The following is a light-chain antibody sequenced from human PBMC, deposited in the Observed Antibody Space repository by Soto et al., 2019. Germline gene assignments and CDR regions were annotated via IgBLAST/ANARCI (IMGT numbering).Light chain of an antibody. Sequence: QSALTQPPSASGSPGQSVTISCTGTRSDVGGYNYVSWYQQHPGKAPKLMIYEVSKRPSGVPDRFSGSKSGNTASLTVSGLQAEDEADYYGRSYAGSNNFVVFGGGTKLTV. CDR1: RSDVGGYNY. CDR2: EVS. J-gene: IGLJ2*01. V-gene: IGLV2-8*01. CDR3: RSYAGSNNFVV.